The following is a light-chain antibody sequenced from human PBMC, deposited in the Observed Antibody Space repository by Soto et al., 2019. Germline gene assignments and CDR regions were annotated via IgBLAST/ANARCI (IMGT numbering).Light chain of an antibody. Sequence: EIVLTQSPATLSLSPGERATVSCRASQSVSSSLAWYQQKSGQAPMLLIDDASSSASGIPARFSGSGSGTAFTPTISSLEHEDFAFYYRHQGGTSPLTFGQGTRLEIK. CDR3: HQGGTSPLT. V-gene: IGKV3-11*01. CDR2: DAS. J-gene: IGKJ5*01. CDR1: QSVSSS.